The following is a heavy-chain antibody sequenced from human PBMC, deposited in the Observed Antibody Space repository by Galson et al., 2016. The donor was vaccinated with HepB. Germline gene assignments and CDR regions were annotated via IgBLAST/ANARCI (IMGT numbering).Heavy chain of an antibody. CDR2: ISYDGSNK. CDR1: GFTFSSYG. J-gene: IGHJ3*02. V-gene: IGHV3-30*18. Sequence: SLRLSCAASGFTFSSYGMHWVRQAPGKGLEWVAVISYDGSNKYYADSVKGRFTISRDNSKNTLYLQMNSLRAEDTAVYYCAKGSSASSYAFDIWGQGTMVTVSS. CDR3: AKGSSASSYAFDI. D-gene: IGHD1-26*01.